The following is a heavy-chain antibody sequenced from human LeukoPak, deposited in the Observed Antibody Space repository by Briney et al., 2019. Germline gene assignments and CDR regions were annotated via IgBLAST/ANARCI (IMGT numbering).Heavy chain of an antibody. CDR1: GFTVRSNY. V-gene: IGHV3-7*01. CDR3: AKDPMYSSSWLYYFDY. Sequence: PGGSLRLSCAASGFTVRSNYMNWVRQAPGKGLEWVANIKQDGSEKYYVDSVKGRFTISRDNSKNTLYLQMNSLRAEDTAVYYCAKDPMYSSSWLYYFDYWGQGTLVTVSS. J-gene: IGHJ4*02. CDR2: IKQDGSEK. D-gene: IGHD6-13*01.